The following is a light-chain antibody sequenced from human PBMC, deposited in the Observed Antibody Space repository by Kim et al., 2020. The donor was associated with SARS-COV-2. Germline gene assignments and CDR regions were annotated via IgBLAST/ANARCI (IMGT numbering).Light chain of an antibody. CDR1: SSDVGGYNY. CDR3: SSYAGSKNVV. V-gene: IGLV2-8*01. Sequence: GQSVTISCTGTSSDVGGYNYVSWYQQHPGKAPKLMIYEVSKRPSGVPDRFSGSKSGNTASLTVSGLQAEDEADYYCSSYAGSKNVVFGGGPRSPS. CDR2: EVS. J-gene: IGLJ2*01.